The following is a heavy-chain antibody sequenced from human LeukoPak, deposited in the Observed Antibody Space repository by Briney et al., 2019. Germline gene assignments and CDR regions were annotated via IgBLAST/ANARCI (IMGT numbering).Heavy chain of an antibody. J-gene: IGHJ3*02. CDR1: GYTFTSYD. CDR3: ATSSGLTTHDAFDI. V-gene: IGHV1-8*02. Sequence: GASVKVSCKASGYTFTSYDINWVRQASGQGLEWMGWMNPDTEITDYAQKFQGRVTMTRDTSINTAYMELSSLTSDDTAVYFCATSSGLTTHDAFDIWGQGTKVIVSS. D-gene: IGHD3/OR15-3a*01. CDR2: MNPDTEIT.